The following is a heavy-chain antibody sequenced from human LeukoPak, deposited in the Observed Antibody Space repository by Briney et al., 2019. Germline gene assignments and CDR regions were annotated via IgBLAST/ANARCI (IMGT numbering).Heavy chain of an antibody. CDR2: IYYGGSS. Sequence: PSETPSLTCTVSGDSIGSSSYFWDWIRQPPGKGLEWIGSIYYGGSSYYNPSLKSRVTISVDTSKNQFSLKLSSVTAADTAVYYCARHRSGTYYRFDYWGQGTLVTVSS. V-gene: IGHV4-39*01. J-gene: IGHJ4*02. CDR3: ARHRSGTYYRFDY. CDR1: GDSIGSSSYF. D-gene: IGHD1-26*01.